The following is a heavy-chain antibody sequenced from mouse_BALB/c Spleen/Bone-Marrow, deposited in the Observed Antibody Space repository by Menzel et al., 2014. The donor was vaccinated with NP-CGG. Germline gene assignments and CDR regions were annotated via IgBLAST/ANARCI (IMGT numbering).Heavy chain of an antibody. CDR2: IYPGEGDT. CDR1: GYTFTTYW. CDR3: SREPSNWGYY. J-gene: IGHJ2*01. Sequence: QVQLKESGAELARPGASVKLSCKTSGYTFTTYWMQWVKQGPGQGLEWIGAIYPGEGDTRYTQKFKGKATLTADKSSSTAYMQLSNLTSEDSAVYYCSREPSNWGYYWGQGTTLTVSS. V-gene: IGHV1-87*01.